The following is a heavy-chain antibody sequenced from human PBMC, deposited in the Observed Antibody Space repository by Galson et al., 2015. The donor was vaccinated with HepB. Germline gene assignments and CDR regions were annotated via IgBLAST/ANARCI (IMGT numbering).Heavy chain of an antibody. CDR3: AKDGGDLGDYRDY. Sequence: SLRLSCAASGFTFSSYAMSWVRQAPGKGLEWVSAISGSCGSTYYADSVKGRFTISRDNSKNTLYLQMDSLRAEDTAVYYCAKDGGDLGDYRDYWGQGTLVTVSS. V-gene: IGHV3-23*01. CDR1: GFTFSSYA. J-gene: IGHJ4*02. D-gene: IGHD3-16*01. CDR2: ISGSCGST.